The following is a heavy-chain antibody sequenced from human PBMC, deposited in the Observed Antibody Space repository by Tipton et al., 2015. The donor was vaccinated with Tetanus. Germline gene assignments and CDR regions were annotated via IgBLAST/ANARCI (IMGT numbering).Heavy chain of an antibody. CDR2: IYYSGST. Sequence: TLSLTCSVSGGSISSYFWSWIRQSPGQGLEWIGLIYYSGSTSYNPSLKSRVTISVDTSENQLSLKLTSVTAADTAVYYCATMTPVDWYFDLWGRGPLVTVSS. CDR1: GGSISSYF. J-gene: IGHJ2*01. V-gene: IGHV4-59*01. D-gene: IGHD4-23*01. CDR3: ATMTPVDWYFDL.